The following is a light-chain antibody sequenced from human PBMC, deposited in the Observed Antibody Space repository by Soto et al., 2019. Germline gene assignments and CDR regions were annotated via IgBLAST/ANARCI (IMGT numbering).Light chain of an antibody. CDR1: SSDVGAYNR. Sequence: QSALTQPASVSGSPGQSITISCTGSSSDVGAYNRVSWYQQRSCKAPKLMVYEVTHRPSGVSNRFSGSKSGNTASLTISGLQAEDEADYYCLSYTTSSSYVFGTGTKLTVL. CDR3: LSYTTSSSYV. CDR2: EVT. J-gene: IGLJ1*01. V-gene: IGLV2-14*01.